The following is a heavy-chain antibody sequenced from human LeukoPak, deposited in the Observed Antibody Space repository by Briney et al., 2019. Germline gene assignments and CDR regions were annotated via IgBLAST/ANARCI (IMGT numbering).Heavy chain of an antibody. D-gene: IGHD6-19*01. CDR3: ARDEGIAVAGTIGY. Sequence: GGSLRLSCAASGFTSSSYSMNWVRQAPGKGLEWVSSISSSSSYIYYADSVKGRFTISRDNAKNSLYLQMNSLRAEDTAVYYCARDEGIAVAGTIGYWGQGTLVTVSS. CDR1: GFTSSSYS. J-gene: IGHJ4*02. V-gene: IGHV3-21*01. CDR2: ISSSSSYI.